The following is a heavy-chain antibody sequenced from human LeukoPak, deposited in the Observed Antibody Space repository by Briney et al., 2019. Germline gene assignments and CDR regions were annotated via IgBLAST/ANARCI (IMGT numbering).Heavy chain of an antibody. CDR3: VREGAGYYYYYFYYMDV. Sequence: GASVKVSCKASGYTFTSYDINWVRQATGQGLEWLGWMNPNSGNTGYAQKFQGRVTMTMNTSISTAYMELSSLRSDDTAVYYCVREGAGYYYYYFYYMDVWGKGTTVTVSS. CDR2: MNPNSGNT. J-gene: IGHJ6*03. D-gene: IGHD3-22*01. V-gene: IGHV1-8*01. CDR1: GYTFTSYD.